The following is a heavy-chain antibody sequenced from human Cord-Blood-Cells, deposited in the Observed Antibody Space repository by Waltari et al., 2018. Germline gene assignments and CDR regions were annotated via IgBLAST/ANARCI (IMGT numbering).Heavy chain of an antibody. Sequence: QVQLVQSGAEVKKPGSSVKVSCKASGGTFSSYAISWVRQAPGQGLEWMGGIVPIFGTANYAQKFQGRVTITADESTSTAYMELSSLRSEDTAVYYCARSPVSLGAFEYYFDYWGQGTLVTVSS. D-gene: IGHD1-26*01. V-gene: IGHV1-69*01. CDR3: ARSPVSLGAFEYYFDY. J-gene: IGHJ4*02. CDR1: GGTFSSYA. CDR2: IVPIFGTA.